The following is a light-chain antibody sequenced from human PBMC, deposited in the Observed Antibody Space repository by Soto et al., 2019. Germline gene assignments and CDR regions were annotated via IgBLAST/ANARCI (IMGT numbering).Light chain of an antibody. Sequence: EVVLTQSPVTLSVSPGERATLSCRASQSVSSNLAWYQQKPGQAPRLLIYGASTRATGIPARFSGGGSGTDFTLTISRLEPEDFAVYYCQHYGSSPPITFGQGTRLEIK. CDR2: GAS. CDR3: QHYGSSPPIT. V-gene: IGKV3-20*01. J-gene: IGKJ5*01. CDR1: QSVSSN.